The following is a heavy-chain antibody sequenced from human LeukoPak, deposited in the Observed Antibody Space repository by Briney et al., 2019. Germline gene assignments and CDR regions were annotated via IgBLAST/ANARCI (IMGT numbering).Heavy chain of an antibody. CDR2: INPNTGGA. D-gene: IGHD4-23*01. CDR1: GYTFSGYY. J-gene: IGHJ4*02. V-gene: IGHV1-2*02. Sequence: GASVKVSCKASGYTFSGYYIHWVRQAPGQGLEWVGWINPNTGGARYAQKFQGRVTVTGDMSISTAHMEMSWLKPDDTAVYYCARDNGGNSCEYWGQGTLVTVSS. CDR3: ARDNGGNSCEY.